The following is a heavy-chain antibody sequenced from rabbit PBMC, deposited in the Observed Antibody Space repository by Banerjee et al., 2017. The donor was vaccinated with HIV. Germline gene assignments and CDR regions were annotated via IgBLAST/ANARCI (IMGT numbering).Heavy chain of an antibody. V-gene: IGHV1S40*01. D-gene: IGHD4-1*01. J-gene: IGHJ4*01. Sequence: QSLEESGGDLVKPGASLTLTCTVSGFSFSSDYDMCWVRQAPGKGLELIACMDTGNTVYANWAKGRFTISKTSSTTMTLQMTSLTAADTATYFCARDLAGVIGWNFNLWGQGTLVTVS. CDR2: MDTGNT. CDR3: ARDLAGVIGWNFNL. CDR1: GFSFSSDYD.